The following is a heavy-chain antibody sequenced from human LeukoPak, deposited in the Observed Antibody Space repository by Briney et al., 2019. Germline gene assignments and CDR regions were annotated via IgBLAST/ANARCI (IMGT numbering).Heavy chain of an antibody. CDR3: AKDSRIVVVPVYYYYGMDV. V-gene: IGHV1-18*01. J-gene: IGHJ6*02. Sequence: ASVKVSCKASGYTFTSYGISWVRQAPGQGLEWMGWISAYNGNTNYAQKLQGRVTMTTDTSTSTAYMELRSLRSDDTAVYYCAKDSRIVVVPVYYYYGMDVWGQGTTVTVSS. CDR1: GYTFTSYG. CDR2: ISAYNGNT. D-gene: IGHD2-2*01.